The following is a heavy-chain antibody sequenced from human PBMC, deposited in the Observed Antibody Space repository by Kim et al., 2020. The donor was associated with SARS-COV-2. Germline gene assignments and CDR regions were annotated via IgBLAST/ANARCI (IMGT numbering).Heavy chain of an antibody. CDR3: MKGGWGWIWDH. D-gene: IGHD2-2*03. J-gene: IGHJ4*02. Sequence: GGSLRLSCTTSGFTFTGYAMSWVRQAPGKGLEWVSSIDGSDGTTYYVDSVKGRFTISRDNSKSTLYLQMSTLRADDTAVYYCMKGGWGWIWDHLGQGTLV. V-gene: IGHV3-23*01. CDR2: IDGSDGTT. CDR1: GFTFTGYA.